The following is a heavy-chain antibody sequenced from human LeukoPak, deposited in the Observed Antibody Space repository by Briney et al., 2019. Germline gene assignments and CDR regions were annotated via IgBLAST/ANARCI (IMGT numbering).Heavy chain of an antibody. J-gene: IGHJ6*03. Sequence: SENLSLTCAVYGGSFSGYYWSWIRQPPGKGLEWIGEINHSGSTNYNPSLKSRVTISVDTSKSQFSLKLTSMTAADTAVYYCARGRQYTNYEWRPMDVWGKGTTVTVSS. CDR1: GGSFSGYY. V-gene: IGHV4-34*01. D-gene: IGHD4-11*01. CDR2: INHSGST. CDR3: ARGRQYTNYEWRPMDV.